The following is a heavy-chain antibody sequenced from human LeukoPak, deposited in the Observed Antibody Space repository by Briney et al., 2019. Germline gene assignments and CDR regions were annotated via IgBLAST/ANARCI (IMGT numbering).Heavy chain of an antibody. D-gene: IGHD5-18*01. J-gene: IGHJ3*02. V-gene: IGHV3-74*01. Sequence: PGGSLRLSCAASGFTFSSYWMHWVRQAPGKGLVWVSRINSDGSSTSYADSVKGRFTISRDNAKDTLYLQMNSLRAEDTAVYYCAREGLVDTAMVSAFDIWGQGTMVTVSS. CDR2: INSDGSST. CDR1: GFTFSSYW. CDR3: AREGLVDTAMVSAFDI.